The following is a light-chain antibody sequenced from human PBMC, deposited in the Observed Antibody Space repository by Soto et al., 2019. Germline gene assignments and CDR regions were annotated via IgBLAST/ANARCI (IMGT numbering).Light chain of an antibody. CDR3: QQDNDWWT. J-gene: IGKJ1*01. Sequence: EIVMTQSPATLSVSLGERATLSCRASQSVSSNLAWFQQKPGQTPRLLIYGASTRASGVPGRFSGSGSGIEFSLTFGNLQSEDFAVYYCQQDNDWWTFGQGTKVEIK. CDR2: GAS. CDR1: QSVSSN. V-gene: IGKV3-15*01.